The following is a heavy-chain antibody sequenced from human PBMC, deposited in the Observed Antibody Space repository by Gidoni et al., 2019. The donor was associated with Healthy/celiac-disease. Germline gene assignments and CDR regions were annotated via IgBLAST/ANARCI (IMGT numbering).Heavy chain of an antibody. J-gene: IGHJ4*02. CDR2: IYYSGST. D-gene: IGHD6-19*01. V-gene: IGHV4-39*01. Sequence: QLQLQESGPGLVKPSETLSLTCTVSGGSISSSSYYWGWIRQPPGKGLEWIGSIYYSGSTYYNPSLKSRVTISVDTSKNQFSLKLSSVTAADTAVYYCARHRGWLVAGFDYWGQGTLVTVSS. CDR3: ARHRGWLVAGFDY. CDR1: GGSISSSSYY.